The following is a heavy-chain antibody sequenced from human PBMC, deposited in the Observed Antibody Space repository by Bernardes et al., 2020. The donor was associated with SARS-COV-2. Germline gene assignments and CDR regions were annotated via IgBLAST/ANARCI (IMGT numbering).Heavy chain of an antibody. Sequence: GGSLRLSCAASGFSFSSYSMNWVRQAPGKGLEWVANIKRDGSETYYVDSVKGRFTISRDNAKNLVFLQMNSLRAEDTAVFYCARSAGMDVWGQGTMVHVSS. J-gene: IGHJ6*02. CDR2: IKRDGSET. CDR1: GFSFSSYS. V-gene: IGHV3-7*03. CDR3: ARSAGMDV.